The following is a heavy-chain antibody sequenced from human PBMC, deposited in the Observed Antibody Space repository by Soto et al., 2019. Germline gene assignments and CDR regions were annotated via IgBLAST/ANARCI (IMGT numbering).Heavy chain of an antibody. V-gene: IGHV5-51*01. J-gene: IGHJ3*02. CDR2: IYPDDSDT. CDR1: GYNFTSYW. D-gene: IGHD5-12*01. CDR3: ASQEMATKNVDAFDI. Sequence: GESLKISCKGSGYNFTSYWIGWVRQMPGKGLEWMGIIYPDDSDTRYSPSFQGQVTISADKSISTAYLQWSSLKASDTAMYYCASQEMATKNVDAFDIWGQGTMVTVSS.